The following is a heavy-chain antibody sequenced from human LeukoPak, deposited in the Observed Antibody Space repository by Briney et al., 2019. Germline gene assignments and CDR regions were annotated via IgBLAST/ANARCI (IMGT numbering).Heavy chain of an antibody. J-gene: IGHJ4*02. CDR1: GGSISSSSYY. Sequence: SETLSLTCTVSGGSISSSSYYWGWIRQPPGKGLEWIGSIYYSGSTYYNPSLKSRVTISVDTSKNQFSLKLSSVTAADTAVYYCARGSGYSYGYSYWGQGTLVTVSS. CDR2: IYYSGST. V-gene: IGHV4-39*07. D-gene: IGHD5-18*01. CDR3: ARGSGYSYGYSY.